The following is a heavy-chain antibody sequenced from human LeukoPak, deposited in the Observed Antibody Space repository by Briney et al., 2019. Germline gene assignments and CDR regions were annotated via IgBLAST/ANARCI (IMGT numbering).Heavy chain of an antibody. V-gene: IGHV3-23*01. CDR3: AKDKGSGWYRFDN. CDR1: GFTFSNYA. Sequence: PGGSLRPSCAASGFTFSNYAMSWVRQAAGKGLEWVSGTSGSGGSTYYADSVKGRFTGSRDNSKNTLYLQMNSLRGEDTAVYYCAKDKGSGWYRFDNWGQGTLVTVS. CDR2: TSGSGGST. D-gene: IGHD6-19*01. J-gene: IGHJ4*02.